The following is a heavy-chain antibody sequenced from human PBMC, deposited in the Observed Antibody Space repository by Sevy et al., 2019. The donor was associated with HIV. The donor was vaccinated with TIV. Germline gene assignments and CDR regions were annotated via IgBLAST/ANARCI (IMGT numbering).Heavy chain of an antibody. Sequence: GGSLRLSCAASGFTFSSYAMSWVRQAPGKGLERVSAISGSGGNTYYADSVKGRFTISRDNSKNTLYLQMNSLRAEDTAVYYCAKRLAVPGPYFDHWGQGTLVTVSS. J-gene: IGHJ4*02. CDR2: ISGSGGNT. V-gene: IGHV3-23*01. CDR3: AKRLAVPGPYFDH. D-gene: IGHD6-19*01. CDR1: GFTFSSYA.